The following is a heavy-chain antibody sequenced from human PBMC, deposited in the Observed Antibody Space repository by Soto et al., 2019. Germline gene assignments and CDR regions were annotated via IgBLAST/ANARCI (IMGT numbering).Heavy chain of an antibody. Sequence: PGGSLRLSCAASGFTFSSYAMSWVRQAPGKGLEWVSAISGSGGSTYYADSVKGRFTISRDNSKNTLYLQMNSLRAEDTAVYYCAKPPPTTVGYYYYGMDVWGQGTTVTVSS. D-gene: IGHD4-17*01. CDR3: AKPPPTTVGYYYYGMDV. J-gene: IGHJ6*02. CDR1: GFTFSSYA. V-gene: IGHV3-23*01. CDR2: ISGSGGST.